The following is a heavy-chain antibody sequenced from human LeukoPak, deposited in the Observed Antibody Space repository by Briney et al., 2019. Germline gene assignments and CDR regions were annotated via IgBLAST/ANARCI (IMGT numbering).Heavy chain of an antibody. D-gene: IGHD4-11*01. Sequence: GGSLRLSCAASGFTFSSYEMNWVRQAPGKGLEWVSYISSSGSTIYYADSVKGRFTISRDNAKNSLYLQMNSLRAEDTAVYYCARDGDYSDYPDYWGQGTLVTVSS. CDR3: ARDGDYSDYPDY. CDR2: ISSSGSTI. J-gene: IGHJ4*02. V-gene: IGHV3-48*03. CDR1: GFTFSSYE.